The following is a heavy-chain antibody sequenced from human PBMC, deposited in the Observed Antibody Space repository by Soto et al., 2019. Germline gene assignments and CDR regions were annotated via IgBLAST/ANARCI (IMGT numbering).Heavy chain of an antibody. D-gene: IGHD1-26*01. CDR3: AGNRIVGATMYFDL. CDR2: IYYSGST. V-gene: IGHV4-39*01. J-gene: IGHJ2*01. Sequence: QLQLQESGPGLVKPSETLSLTCTVSGGSISSSSYYWGWIRQPPGKGLEWIGSIYYSGSTYYNPSLKSRVTISVDTSKKQFSLKLSSVTAADTAVYYCAGNRIVGATMYFDLWGRGTLVTVSS. CDR1: GGSISSSSYY.